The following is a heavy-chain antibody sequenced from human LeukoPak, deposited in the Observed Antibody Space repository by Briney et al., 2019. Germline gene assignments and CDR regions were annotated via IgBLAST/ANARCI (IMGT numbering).Heavy chain of an antibody. CDR3: ASQNSRIDDAFDI. CDR2: INWNGGST. CDR1: GFTFDDYG. Sequence: AGSLRLSCAASGFTFDDYGMSWVRPAPGKGLEWVSGINWNGGSTGYADSVKGRFTISRDNAKNSLYLQMNSLRAEDTALYYCASQNSRIDDAFDIWGQGTMVTVSS. J-gene: IGHJ3*02. V-gene: IGHV3-20*04. D-gene: IGHD2-15*01.